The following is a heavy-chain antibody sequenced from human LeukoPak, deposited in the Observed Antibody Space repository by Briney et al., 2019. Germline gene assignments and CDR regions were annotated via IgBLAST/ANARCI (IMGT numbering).Heavy chain of an antibody. CDR1: GFTVSSNY. CDR2: IYTRGNT. V-gene: IGHV3-53*01. CDR3: ARGRPAFYFDF. J-gene: IGHJ4*02. D-gene: IGHD3-3*02. Sequence: GGSLRLSCAASGFTVSSNYMTWVRQAPGKGLEWVSVIYTRGNTDYADSAKGRFTISRDNSKNTLYLQMSSLRAEDTAVYYCARGRPAFYFDFWGQGTLVTVSS.